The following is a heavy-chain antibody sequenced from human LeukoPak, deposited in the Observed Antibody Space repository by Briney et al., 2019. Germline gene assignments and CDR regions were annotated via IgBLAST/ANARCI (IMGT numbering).Heavy chain of an antibody. CDR3: TTDGAYGSGTYCRF. D-gene: IGHD3-10*01. Sequence: GSLRLSCAASGLTFRNAWMNWVRQAPGKGLEWVGRIKTKIDGGTTDYAAPVKGRFAISRDDSKNTLYLQMNSLKSEDTAVYYCTTDGAYGSGTYCRFWGQGTLSPSPQ. CDR1: GLTFRNAW. V-gene: IGHV3-15*01. CDR2: IKTKIDGGTT. J-gene: IGHJ4*02.